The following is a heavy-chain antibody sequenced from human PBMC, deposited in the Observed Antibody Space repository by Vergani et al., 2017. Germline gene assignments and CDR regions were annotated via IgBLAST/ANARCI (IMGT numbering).Heavy chain of an antibody. J-gene: IGHJ4*02. D-gene: IGHD4-23*01. Sequence: VQLVESGGGVVQPGRSLRLSCAASGFTFSSYAMHWVRQAPGKGLEWVSAISARYPSTYYADSVKGRFTISRDNSKNTLYLQMNSLGAEDTAVYYCAKDWSPTVVTRSYWGQGTLVTVSS. CDR2: ISARYPST. CDR1: GFTFSSYA. V-gene: IGHV3-23*04. CDR3: AKDWSPTVVTRSY.